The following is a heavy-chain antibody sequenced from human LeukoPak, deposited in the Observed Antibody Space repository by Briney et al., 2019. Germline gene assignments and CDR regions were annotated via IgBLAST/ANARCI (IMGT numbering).Heavy chain of an antibody. CDR3: AKGRTYLDAFDI. CDR2: ISGSGGST. Sequence: PGGSLRLSSAASGFTFSSYAMSWVRQAPGKGLEWVSAISGSGGSTYYADSVKGRFTISRDNSKNTLYLQMSSLRAEDTAVYYCAKGRTYLDAFDIWGQGTMVTVSS. J-gene: IGHJ3*02. CDR1: GFTFSSYA. V-gene: IGHV3-23*01.